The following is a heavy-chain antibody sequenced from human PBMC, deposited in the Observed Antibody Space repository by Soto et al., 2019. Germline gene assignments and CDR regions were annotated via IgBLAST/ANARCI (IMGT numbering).Heavy chain of an antibody. CDR2: IKQDGSEK. CDR1: GFTFSSYW. J-gene: IGHJ4*02. Sequence: TGGSLRLSCAAPGFTFSSYWMSWVRQAPGKGLEWVANIKQDGSEKYYVNSVKGRFTISRDNAKNSLYLQMNSLRAEDTAVYYCARGGRYSIVATDYWGQGTLVTVSS. V-gene: IGHV3-7*03. D-gene: IGHD5-12*01. CDR3: ARGGRYSIVATDY.